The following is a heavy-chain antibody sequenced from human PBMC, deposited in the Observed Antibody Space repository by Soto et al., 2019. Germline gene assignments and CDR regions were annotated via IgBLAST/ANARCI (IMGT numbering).Heavy chain of an antibody. CDR3: VTDLNWQGH. CDR2: IKQDGSEK. V-gene: IGHV3-7*01. CDR1: GFPFSSYW. Sequence: PGGCLRLSCAASGFPFSSYWMSWVRQAPGKGLEWVANIKQDGSEKYYVDSVKGRFTISRDNAKNSLYLQMNSLRDEDSAVYYCVTDLNWQGHWGQGTLVTVSS. J-gene: IGHJ1*01.